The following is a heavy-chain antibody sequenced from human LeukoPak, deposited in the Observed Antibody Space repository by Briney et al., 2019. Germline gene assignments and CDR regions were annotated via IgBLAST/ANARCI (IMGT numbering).Heavy chain of an antibody. CDR3: ARDPYDILTGYAFDI. V-gene: IGHV1-2*02. CDR1: GCTFTDYY. CDR2: INPNSGGT. Sequence: GASVKVSWKASGCTFTDYYLHWVRQAPGQGLEWMGWINPNSGGTNYAQKFQGRVTMTRDTSISTAYMELSRLRSDDTAVYYCARDPYDILTGYAFDIWGQGTMVTVSS. J-gene: IGHJ3*02. D-gene: IGHD3-9*01.